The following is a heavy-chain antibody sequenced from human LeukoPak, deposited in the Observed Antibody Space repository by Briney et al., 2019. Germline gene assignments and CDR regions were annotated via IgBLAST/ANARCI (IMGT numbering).Heavy chain of an antibody. Sequence: GGSPRLSCAASGFTLCSYLVSWVPQAPRKRREWVANIKRDGSEKNYLDSVKGRFTISRDNAKTSLYLQMNSLRAEETAVYYCARDHYFDYWGQGTLVTVSS. CDR3: ARDHYFDY. CDR1: GFTLCSYL. J-gene: IGHJ4*02. CDR2: IKRDGSEK. V-gene: IGHV3-7*01.